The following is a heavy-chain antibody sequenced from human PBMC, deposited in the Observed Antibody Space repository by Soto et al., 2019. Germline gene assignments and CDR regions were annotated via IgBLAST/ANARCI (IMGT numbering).Heavy chain of an antibody. CDR3: ARDGESDYYGSGSQNWFDP. J-gene: IGHJ5*02. V-gene: IGHV3-30-3*01. CDR1: GFTFSSYA. D-gene: IGHD3-10*01. CDR2: ISYDGSNK. Sequence: QVQLVESGGGVVQPGRSLRLSCAASGFTFSSYAMHWVRQAPGKGLEWVAVISYDGSNKYYADSVKGRFTISRDNSKNTLYLQMNSLRAEDTAVYYWARDGESDYYGSGSQNWFDPWGQGTLVTVSS.